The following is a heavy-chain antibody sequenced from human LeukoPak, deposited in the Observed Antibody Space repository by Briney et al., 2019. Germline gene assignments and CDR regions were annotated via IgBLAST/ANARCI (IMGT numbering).Heavy chain of an antibody. V-gene: IGHV4-38-2*02. CDR2: IYYGGST. CDR3: AKDHDRWELLQAFDT. J-gene: IGHJ3*02. CDR1: GYSISSGYY. Sequence: SETLSLTCTVSGYSISSGYYWGLLRQPPGRVLEWIGSIYYGGSTYYNPSLKSRVTISVDTSKNYFSLKLRFVTAADTAVYYCAKDHDRWELLQAFDTTGEGKTWTASS. D-gene: IGHD1-26*01.